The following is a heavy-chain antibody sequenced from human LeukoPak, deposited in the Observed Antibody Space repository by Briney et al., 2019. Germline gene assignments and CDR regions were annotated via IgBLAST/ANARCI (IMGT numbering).Heavy chain of an antibody. CDR1: GYTFTGYY. V-gene: IGHV1-2*02. CDR3: ARGGKNDFWSGYPEY. J-gene: IGHJ4*02. D-gene: IGHD3-3*01. CDR2: INPSSGGT. Sequence: ASVKVSCKASGYTFTGYYMHWVRQAPGQGLEWMGWINPSSGGTNYAQKFQGRVTMTRDTSISTAYMELSRLRSDDTAVYYCARGGKNDFWSGYPEYWGQGTLVTVSS.